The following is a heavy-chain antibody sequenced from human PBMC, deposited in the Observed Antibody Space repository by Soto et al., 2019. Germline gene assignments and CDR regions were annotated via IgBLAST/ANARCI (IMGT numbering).Heavy chain of an antibody. J-gene: IGHJ4*02. CDR3: ARDLGSGYDPGDY. V-gene: IGHV1-69*14. CDR1: GDIFSGYS. D-gene: IGHD5-12*01. Sequence: QVQLVQSGAEVKKPGSSVKVSCKTSGDIFSGYSISWVRQAPGQGLEWMGGIIPIFGTTNYAQRFHGRVTITADKSTSPVYMELYSLKSEDTALYYCARDLGSGYDPGDYWGQGTLVTVSS. CDR2: IIPIFGTT.